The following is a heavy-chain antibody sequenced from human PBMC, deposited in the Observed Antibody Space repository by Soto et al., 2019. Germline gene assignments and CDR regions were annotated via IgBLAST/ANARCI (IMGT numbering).Heavy chain of an antibody. CDR2: IYPGDSDT. CDR1: GYSFTSYW. CDR3: ARRGYSSSSGPYGMDV. D-gene: IGHD6-6*01. J-gene: IGHJ6*04. V-gene: IGHV5-51*01. Sequence: GESLKISCMGSGYSFTSYWIGWVRQMPGTGKERMGIIYPGDSDTRYSTSFQGQVTISADMSISTAYLQCSSLKASDTAMFYFARRGYSSSSGPYGMDVWGEGTTVTVSS.